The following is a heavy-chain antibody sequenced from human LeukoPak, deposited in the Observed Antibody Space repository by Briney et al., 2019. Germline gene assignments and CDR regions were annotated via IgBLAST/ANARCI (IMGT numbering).Heavy chain of an antibody. Sequence: GGSLRLSCTVSGFTVSSNSMSWVRQAPGKGLEWVSFIYSGTTHYSDSVKGRFTISRDNSKNTLYLQMNSLRAEDTAVYYCARRAGAYSHPYDYWGQGTLVAVSS. CDR2: IYSGTT. J-gene: IGHJ4*02. V-gene: IGHV3-53*01. D-gene: IGHD4/OR15-4a*01. CDR3: ARRAGAYSHPYDY. CDR1: GFTVSSNS.